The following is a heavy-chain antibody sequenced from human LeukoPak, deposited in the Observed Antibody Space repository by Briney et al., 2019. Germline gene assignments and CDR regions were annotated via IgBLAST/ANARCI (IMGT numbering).Heavy chain of an antibody. Sequence: GRSLRLSCAASGFTFSSYGMHWVRQAPGKGLEWVAVISYDGSNKYYADSVKGRFTISRDNSKNTLYLQMNSLRAEDTAVYYCAKDLMTSSSWYRGYYYYYGMDVWGQGTTVTVSS. V-gene: IGHV3-30*18. CDR2: ISYDGSNK. CDR1: GFTFSSYG. D-gene: IGHD6-13*01. CDR3: AKDLMTSSSWYRGYYYYYGMDV. J-gene: IGHJ6*02.